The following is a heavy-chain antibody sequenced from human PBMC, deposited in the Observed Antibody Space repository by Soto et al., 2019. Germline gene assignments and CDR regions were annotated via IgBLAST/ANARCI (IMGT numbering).Heavy chain of an antibody. V-gene: IGHV4-39*01. CDR1: GGSISSSSYY. CDR3: ARLPEYYDFWSAYEDI. Sequence: LSLTCTVSGGSISSSSYYWGWIRQPPGKGLEWIGSIYYSGSTYYNPSLKSRVTISVDTSKNQFSLKLSSVTAADTAVYYCARLPEYYDFWSAYEDIWGQGTMVTVSS. J-gene: IGHJ3*02. CDR2: IYYSGST. D-gene: IGHD3-3*01.